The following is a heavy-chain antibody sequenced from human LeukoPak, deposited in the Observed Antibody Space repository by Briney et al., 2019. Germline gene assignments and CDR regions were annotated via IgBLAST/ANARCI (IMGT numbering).Heavy chain of an antibody. J-gene: IGHJ3*02. Sequence: SQTLSLTCTVSGGSISSGGYYWSWIRQHPGKGLEWIAYVYYSGSTYYNPSLKSRVTISVDTSKNQFSLKLSSVTAADTAVYYCARTLRTIGAFDIGGQGTMVTVSS. CDR3: ARTLRTIGAFDI. CDR1: GGSISSGGYY. V-gene: IGHV4-31*03. D-gene: IGHD4/OR15-4a*01. CDR2: VYYSGST.